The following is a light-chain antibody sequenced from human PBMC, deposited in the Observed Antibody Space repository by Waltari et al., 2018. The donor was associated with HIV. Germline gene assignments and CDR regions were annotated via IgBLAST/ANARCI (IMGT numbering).Light chain of an antibody. CDR1: QSIGNS. J-gene: IGKJ1*01. CDR2: EAS. Sequence: DIQMTQSPSTLSASTGDRVPITCRASQSIGNSLAWYQQKPGKAPKLLIHEASSLTIGVSSRFSGSGFGTEFILTIRNLQPDDFAIYYCQEYQNNWTFGQGTKV. CDR3: QEYQNNWT. V-gene: IGKV1-5*03.